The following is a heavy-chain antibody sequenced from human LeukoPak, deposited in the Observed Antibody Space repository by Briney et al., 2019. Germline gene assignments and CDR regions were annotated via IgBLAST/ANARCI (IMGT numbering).Heavy chain of an antibody. Sequence: GGSLRLSCAASGFTFSSYGMHWVRQAPGKGLEWVAAIWYDGSNKYYADSVKGRFTISRDNSKNTLYLQMNSLRAEDTAVYYCARSPISSSGIDYWGQGTLVTVSS. V-gene: IGHV3-33*01. J-gene: IGHJ4*02. D-gene: IGHD6-6*01. CDR1: GFTFSSYG. CDR3: ARSPISSSGIDY. CDR2: IWYDGSNK.